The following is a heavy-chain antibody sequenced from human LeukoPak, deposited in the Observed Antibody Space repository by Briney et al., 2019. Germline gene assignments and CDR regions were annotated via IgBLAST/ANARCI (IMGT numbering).Heavy chain of an antibody. CDR3: ARDSPDRDGYNSYFDY. CDR2: INPNSGGT. D-gene: IGHD5-24*01. J-gene: IGHJ4*02. V-gene: IGHV1-2*02. Sequence: ASVKVSCKASGYTFTGYCMHWVRQAPGQGLEWMGWINPNSGGTNYAQKFQGRVTMTRDTSISTAYMELSRLRSDDTAVYYCARDSPDRDGYNSYFDYWGQGTLVTVSS. CDR1: GYTFTGYC.